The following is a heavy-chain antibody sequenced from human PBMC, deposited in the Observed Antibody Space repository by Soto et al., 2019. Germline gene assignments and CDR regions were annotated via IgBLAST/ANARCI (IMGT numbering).Heavy chain of an antibody. J-gene: IGHJ4*02. CDR1: GFTFSSYG. D-gene: IGHD6-6*01. V-gene: IGHV3-30*03. Sequence: PGGSLRLSCAASGFTFSSYGMHWVRQAPGKGLEWLAVISYDGTNKYYADSVKGRVTISRDNSKSTLFLQMNSPRAEDTAVYFCARDSRKEYTSSWLDYWGQGTLVTVSS. CDR3: ARDSRKEYTSSWLDY. CDR2: ISYDGTNK.